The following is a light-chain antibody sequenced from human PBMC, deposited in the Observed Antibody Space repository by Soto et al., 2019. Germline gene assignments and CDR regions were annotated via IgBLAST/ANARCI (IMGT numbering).Light chain of an antibody. CDR2: AAS. J-gene: IGKJ5*01. V-gene: IGKV1-12*01. CDR3: QQAYSFPIT. CDR1: QDIAAY. Sequence: DIQVTQSPSSLSSFLLVIVTITCRASQDIAAYLAWYQHKPGRAPELLIHAASSLQSGVPSRFSGSGSGTDFTLTINSLQPEDFATYYCQQAYSFPITFGQGTRLEIK.